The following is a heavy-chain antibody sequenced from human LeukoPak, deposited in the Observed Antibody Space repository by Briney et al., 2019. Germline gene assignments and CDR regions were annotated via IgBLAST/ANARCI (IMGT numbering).Heavy chain of an antibody. CDR2: INANSGTR. CDR1: GFAFSFFA. D-gene: IGHD6-19*01. J-gene: IGHJ5*01. CDR3: AKPISGGLAVTADWFAP. Sequence: GGSLRLSCEASGFAFSFFAMSWLRQAPGKGLEWVSTINANSGTRSYAASVRGRFIISRDNSKNTLYLQLNTLRADDTAVYYCAKPISGGLAVTADWFAPWGQGTLVVVPS. V-gene: IGHV3-23*01.